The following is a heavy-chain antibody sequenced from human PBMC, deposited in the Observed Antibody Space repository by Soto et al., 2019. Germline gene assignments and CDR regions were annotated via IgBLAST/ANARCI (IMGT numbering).Heavy chain of an antibody. D-gene: IGHD3-10*01. V-gene: IGHV1-3*01. CDR2: INAGNGNT. CDR1: GYTFTSYA. Sequence: GASVKVSCKASGYTFTSYAMHWVRQAPGQRLEWMGWINAGNGNTKYSQKFQGRVTITRDTSASTAYMELSSLRSEDTAVYYCARDSPQTLWFGELFGDFDIWGQGTMVTVSS. J-gene: IGHJ3*02. CDR3: ARDSPQTLWFGELFGDFDI.